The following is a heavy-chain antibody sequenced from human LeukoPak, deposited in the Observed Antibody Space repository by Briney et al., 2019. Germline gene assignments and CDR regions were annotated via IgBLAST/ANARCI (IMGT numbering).Heavy chain of an antibody. J-gene: IGHJ4*02. CDR3: ARTAAAGPFDY. CDR2: IYSGGST. V-gene: IGHV3-66*01. CDR1: GFTVSSNY. D-gene: IGHD6-13*01. Sequence: EPGGSLRLSCAASGFTVSSNYMSWVRQAPGKGLEWVSVIYSGGSTHCADSVKGRFTISRDNSKNTLYLQMNSLRAEDTAVYYCARTAAAGPFDYWGQGTLVTVSS.